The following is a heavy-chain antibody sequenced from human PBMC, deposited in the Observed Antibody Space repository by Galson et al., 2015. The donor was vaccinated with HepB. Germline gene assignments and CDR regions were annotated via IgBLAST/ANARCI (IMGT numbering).Heavy chain of an antibody. CDR1: GGTFSSYA. J-gene: IGHJ3*02. V-gene: IGHV1-69*06. D-gene: IGHD3-22*01. Sequence: SVKVSCKASGGTFSSYAISWVRQAPGQGLEWMGGIIPIFGTANYAQKFQGRVTITADKSTSTAYMELSSLRSEDTAVYYCARDGEDSSGPKSGGVDAFDIWGQGTMVTVSS. CDR3: ARDGEDSSGPKSGGVDAFDI. CDR2: IIPIFGTA.